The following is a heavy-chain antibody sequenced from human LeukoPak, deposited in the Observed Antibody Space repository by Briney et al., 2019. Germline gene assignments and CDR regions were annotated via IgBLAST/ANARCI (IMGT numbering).Heavy chain of an antibody. V-gene: IGHV4-39*07. Sequence: PSETLSLTCTVSGGSIYGTTYYWGWFRQSPGKGPEWIGSMRYTGETYYNPSLKSRVTISLDMPRNQFFLRLTSVTAADTAIYYCTRPRLGPLGQGTLVTVSS. J-gene: IGHJ5*02. D-gene: IGHD7-27*01. CDR1: GGSIYGTTYY. CDR2: MRYTGET. CDR3: TRPRLGP.